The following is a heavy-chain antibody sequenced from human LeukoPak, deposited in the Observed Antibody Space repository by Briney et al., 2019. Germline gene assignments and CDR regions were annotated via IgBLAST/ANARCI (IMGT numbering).Heavy chain of an antibody. D-gene: IGHD4-17*01. CDR1: GFTVSSTY. V-gene: IGHV3-21*01. J-gene: IGHJ6*03. CDR3: ARFTVTRYYMDV. Sequence: GGSLRLSCAASGFTVSSTYMSWVRQAPGKGLEWVSSISSSSSYIYYADSVKGRFTISRDNAKNSPYLQMNSLRAEDTAVYYCARFTVTRYYMDVWGKGTTVTVSS. CDR2: ISSSSSYI.